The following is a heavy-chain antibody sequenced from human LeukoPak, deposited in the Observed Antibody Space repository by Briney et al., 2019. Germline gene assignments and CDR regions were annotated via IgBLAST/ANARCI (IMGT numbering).Heavy chain of an antibody. D-gene: IGHD3-10*01. J-gene: IGHJ4*02. Sequence: GGSLRLSCAASGFTFSNYAMSWVRQAPGKGLEWVAYISGGGIGTYYADAVKGRFTISRDNSKNTMYVQMNSLRDDDTAVYFCAKGSGSGTHLPPARFDYWGQGTTVTVSS. V-gene: IGHV3-23*01. CDR2: ISGGGIGT. CDR3: AKGSGSGTHLPPARFDY. CDR1: GFTFSNYA.